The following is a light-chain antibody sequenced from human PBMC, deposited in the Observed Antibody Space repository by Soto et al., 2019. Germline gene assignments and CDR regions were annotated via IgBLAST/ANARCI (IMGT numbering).Light chain of an antibody. CDR3: CSYAGSDRVV. J-gene: IGLJ2*01. CDR1: SSDVGGYNY. V-gene: IGLV2-11*01. Sequence: QSALTQPRSVSGSPGQSVTISCTVTSSDVGGYNYVSWYQQHPGKAPKLMIYDVSKRPSGVPDRFSGSKSGNTASLTISGLQAEDEADYYCCSYAGSDRVVFGGGTKLTVL. CDR2: DVS.